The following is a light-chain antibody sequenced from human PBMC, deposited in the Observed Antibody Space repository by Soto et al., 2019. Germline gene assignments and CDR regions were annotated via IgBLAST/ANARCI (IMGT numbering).Light chain of an antibody. V-gene: IGLV1-40*01. CDR1: SSNIGAGYD. CDR2: GNS. CDR3: QSYDSSLSGYV. Sequence: QSVLTQPSSVSGAPGQRVTISYTGSSSNIGAGYDVHWYQQLPRTAPKLLMYGNSNRPSGVPDRFSGSKSGISASLAITGLQAEDEADYYCQSYDSSLSGYVFGTGTKVTVL. J-gene: IGLJ1*01.